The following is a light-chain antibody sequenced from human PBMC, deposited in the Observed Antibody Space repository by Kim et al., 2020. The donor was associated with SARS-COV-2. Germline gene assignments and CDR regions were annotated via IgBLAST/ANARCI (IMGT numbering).Light chain of an antibody. J-gene: IGKJ2*01. CDR1: QSIRNY. CDR2: AAS. Sequence: DIQMTQSPSSLSASVGDRVTITFRASQSIRNYLSWYQQKPGKAPKLLIFAASTLHSGVPSRFTGGGSGTDFTLTISSLQTDDFATYYCQQSYNTPYTFGQGTKLEI. CDR3: QQSYNTPYT. V-gene: IGKV1-39*01.